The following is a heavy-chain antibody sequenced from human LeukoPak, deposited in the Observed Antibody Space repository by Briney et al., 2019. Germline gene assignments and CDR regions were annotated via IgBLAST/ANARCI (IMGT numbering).Heavy chain of an antibody. Sequence: SVTVSCKASGGTFSSYAISWVRQAPGQGLEWMGRIIPILGIANYAQKFQGRVTITADKSTSTAYMELSSLRSEDTAVYYCDLSSTFVGVIDGGYWGQGTLVTVSS. V-gene: IGHV1-69*04. J-gene: IGHJ4*02. CDR1: GGTFSSYA. CDR3: DLSSTFVGVIDGGY. CDR2: IIPILGIA. D-gene: IGHD3-16*02.